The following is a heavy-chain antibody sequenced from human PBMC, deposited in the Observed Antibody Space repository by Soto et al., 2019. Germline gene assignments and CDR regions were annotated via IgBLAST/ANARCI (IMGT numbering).Heavy chain of an antibody. D-gene: IGHD2-2*01. CDR3: ARAFPSSTTLGWSDP. CDR1: GYTFNRYY. V-gene: IGHV1-46*02. J-gene: IGHJ5*02. Sequence: QVQLVQSGAEVRKPGASVKVSCKASGYTFNRYYMHWVRQAPGQGLEWMGTINPDGDSTKYAQKFQGRVTLTSDTSTSTLYMEVRSLRSEDTAIYCCARAFPSSTTLGWSDPWGQGTLITVSS. CDR2: INPDGDST.